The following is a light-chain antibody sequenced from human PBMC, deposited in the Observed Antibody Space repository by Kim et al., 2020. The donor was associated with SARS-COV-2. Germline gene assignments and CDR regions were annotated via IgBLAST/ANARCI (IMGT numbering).Light chain of an antibody. CDR2: DVS. CDR3: SSYTSSSNLDV. V-gene: IGLV2-14*03. Sequence: QSITIACTGTSSDVGGYNYVSWYQQHPGKAPNLMIYDVSNRPSGVSNRFSGSKSGNTASLTISGLQAEDEADYYCSSYTSSSNLDVFGNGTKVTVL. J-gene: IGLJ1*01. CDR1: SSDVGGYNY.